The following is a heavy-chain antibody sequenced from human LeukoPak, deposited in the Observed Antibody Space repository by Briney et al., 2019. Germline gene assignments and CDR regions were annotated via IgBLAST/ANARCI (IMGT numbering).Heavy chain of an antibody. CDR3: ARDFSPYYDFWSRYYEAKNWLDP. Sequence: SVKVSCKASGGTFSSYAISWVRQAPGQGLEWMGGIIPIFGTANYAQKFQGRVTITTDESTSTAYMELSSLRSEDTAVYYCARDFSPYYDFWSRYYEAKNWLDPWGQGTLVTVSS. CDR1: GGTFSSYA. D-gene: IGHD3-3*01. J-gene: IGHJ5*02. V-gene: IGHV1-69*05. CDR2: IIPIFGTA.